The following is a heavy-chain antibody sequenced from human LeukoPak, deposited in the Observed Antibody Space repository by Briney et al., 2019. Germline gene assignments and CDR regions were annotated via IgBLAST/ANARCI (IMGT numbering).Heavy chain of an antibody. J-gene: IGHJ4*02. D-gene: IGHD3-3*01. CDR3: ARDRITIFDQTFDY. Sequence: ASVKVSCKASGYTFTSYYMHWVRQAPGQGLEWMGIINPSGGTTSSAQKFQGRVTMTRDMSTSTVYMELSSLRSEDTAVYYCARDRITIFDQTFDYWGQGTLVTVSS. CDR1: GYTFTSYY. CDR2: INPSGGTT. V-gene: IGHV1-46*01.